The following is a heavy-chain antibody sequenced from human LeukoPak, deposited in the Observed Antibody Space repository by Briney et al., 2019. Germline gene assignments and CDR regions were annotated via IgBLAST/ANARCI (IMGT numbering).Heavy chain of an antibody. Sequence: PGGSLRLSCAASGFTFSSYAMSWVRQPPGKGLEYIGEIYHSGTTNYSPSLKSRVTMSVDESKNQFSLKLSSVTAADTAVYYCARASGYSNRYFDYWGQGTLVTVSS. J-gene: IGHJ4*02. CDR3: ARASGYSNRYFDY. D-gene: IGHD6-13*01. CDR2: IYHSGTT. V-gene: IGHV4-4*02. CDR1: GFTFSSYAM.